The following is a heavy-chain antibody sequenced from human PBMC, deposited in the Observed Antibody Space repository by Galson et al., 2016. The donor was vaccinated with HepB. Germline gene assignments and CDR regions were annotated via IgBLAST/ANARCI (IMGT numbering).Heavy chain of an antibody. V-gene: IGHV3-11*06. J-gene: IGHJ6*02. CDR3: ARGGKSDEGDFYGMDA. CDR2: MSSRGIYT. CDR1: GFPFSDYY. D-gene: IGHD3-16*01. Sequence: SLRLSCAASGFPFSDYYMTWIRQTPGKGLEWITHMSSRGIYTKYADSVKGRFTISRDYTKNSLYLQMNSLRAEDTAVYYCARGGKSDEGDFYGMDAWGQGTTVTVSS.